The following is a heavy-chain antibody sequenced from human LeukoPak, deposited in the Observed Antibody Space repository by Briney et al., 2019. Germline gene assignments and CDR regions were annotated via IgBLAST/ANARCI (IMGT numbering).Heavy chain of an antibody. V-gene: IGHV4-39*01. CDR1: GGSISSSIYY. Sequence: SETLSLTCTVSGGSISSSIYYWGWIRQPPGEGLEWIVSIYYSGSTYYNPSLKSRFTISVNTSKNQFSLKLSSVTAADTAVYYCARHRGIAATTDFDYWGQGTLVTVSS. CDR2: IYYSGST. D-gene: IGHD6-13*01. J-gene: IGHJ4*02. CDR3: ARHRGIAATTDFDY.